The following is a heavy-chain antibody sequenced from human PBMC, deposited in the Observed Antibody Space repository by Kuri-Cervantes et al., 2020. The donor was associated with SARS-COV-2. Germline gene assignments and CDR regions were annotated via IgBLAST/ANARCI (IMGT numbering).Heavy chain of an antibody. CDR3: AKALLLYPDY. CDR2: IRYDGSNK. CDR1: GFTFSSYG. J-gene: IGHJ4*02. Sequence: GESLKISCAASGFTFSSYGMHWVRQAPGKGLDWVAFIRYDGSNKYYADSVKGRFTISRDNYKNTLYLQMNGLKAEDTAVYYCAKALLLYPDYWGQGTLVTVSS. D-gene: IGHD1-26*01. V-gene: IGHV3-30*02.